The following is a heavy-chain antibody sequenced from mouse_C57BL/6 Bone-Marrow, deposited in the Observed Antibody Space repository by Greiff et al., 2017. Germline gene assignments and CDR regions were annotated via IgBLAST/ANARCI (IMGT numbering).Heavy chain of an antibody. CDR3: ARGRITTVVANFDY. Sequence: QVQLQQSGAELARPGASVKLSCKASGYTFTSYGISWVKQRTGQGLEWIGEIYPRSGNTYYNEKFKGKATLTADTSSSTAYMELRSLTSEDSAVYFCARGRITTVVANFDYWGQGTTLTVSS. CDR1: GYTFTSYG. V-gene: IGHV1-81*01. J-gene: IGHJ2*01. CDR2: IYPRSGNT. D-gene: IGHD1-1*01.